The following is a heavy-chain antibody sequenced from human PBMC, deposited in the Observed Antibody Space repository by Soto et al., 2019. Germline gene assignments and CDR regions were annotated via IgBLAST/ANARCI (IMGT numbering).Heavy chain of an antibody. D-gene: IGHD5-12*01. CDR1: GFTFSSYA. CDR3: AKPGGRGGYSEEEPLDC. V-gene: IGHV3-23*01. J-gene: IGHJ4*03. CDR2: ISGSGGST. Sequence: VGSLRLACAASGFTFSSYAMSWVRQAPGKGLEWVSAISGSGGSTYYADSVKGRFTISIDNSKDTLYLQMRSLRAEDKAVYNCAKPGGRGGYSEEEPLDCWGQGT.